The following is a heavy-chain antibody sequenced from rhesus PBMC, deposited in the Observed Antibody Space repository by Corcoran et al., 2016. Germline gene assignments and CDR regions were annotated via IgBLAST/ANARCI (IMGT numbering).Heavy chain of an antibody. CDR3: AREVGSGYFDF. Sequence: QVQLQESGPGLVKPSETLSLTCAVSGYSISSNYWSWLSQPPGTGLEWIGYIYGSSGSTYYNPSLKSRVTISTDTSKNQFSLKLSSVTAADTAVYYCAREVGSGYFDFWGQGLRVTVSS. J-gene: IGHJ3*01. CDR2: IYGSSGST. V-gene: IGHV4-147*01. CDR1: GYSISSNY. D-gene: IGHD6-31*01.